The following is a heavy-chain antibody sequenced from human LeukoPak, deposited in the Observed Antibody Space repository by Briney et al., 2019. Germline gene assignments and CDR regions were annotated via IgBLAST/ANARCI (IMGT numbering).Heavy chain of an antibody. V-gene: IGHV1-46*01. J-gene: IGHJ4*02. CDR2: INPAGGST. CDR3: ARYNGDLTGGFDY. Sequence: ASEKVSCKASGYTFTNYYIHWVRQASGQGLEWMGIINPAGGSTGYAQKFQGRVTMTRDTSTSTVYMELSSLRSEDTAVYYCARYNGDLTGGFDYWGQGTLVTVSS. D-gene: IGHD4-17*01. CDR1: GYTFTNYY.